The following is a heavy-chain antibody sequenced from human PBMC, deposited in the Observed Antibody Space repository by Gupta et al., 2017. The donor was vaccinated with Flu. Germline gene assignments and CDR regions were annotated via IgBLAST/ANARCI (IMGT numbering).Heavy chain of an antibody. CDR3: ARVHVGSNDSAYDH. D-gene: IGHD3-16*01. CDR2: SYGTGDD. CDR1: RASIRTGGYC. V-gene: IGHV4-31*03. J-gene: IGHJ4*02. Sequence: QVQLQESGPGLVKPSQTLSLTCTVPRASIRTGGYCWAWIRQRPGKGREWLGSSYGTGDDTYIPVRNGRLTMSLDTPNNQSSLNLKCANAEDTAVYYWARVHVGSNDSAYDHWGPGTLVTVSS.